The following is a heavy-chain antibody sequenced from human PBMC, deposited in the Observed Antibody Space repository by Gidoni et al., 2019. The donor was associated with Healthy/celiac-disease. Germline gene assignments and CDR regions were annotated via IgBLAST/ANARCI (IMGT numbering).Heavy chain of an antibody. CDR1: GGSFSGYY. Sequence: QVQLQQWGAGLLKPSETLSLTCAVYGGSFSGYYWSWSRQPPGKGLEWIGEINHSGSTNYNPSLKSRVTISVDTSKNQFSLKLSSVTAADTAVYYCARVQGIRYYFDYWGQGTLVTVSS. CDR2: INHSGST. D-gene: IGHD3-16*01. CDR3: ARVQGIRYYFDY. V-gene: IGHV4-34*01. J-gene: IGHJ4*02.